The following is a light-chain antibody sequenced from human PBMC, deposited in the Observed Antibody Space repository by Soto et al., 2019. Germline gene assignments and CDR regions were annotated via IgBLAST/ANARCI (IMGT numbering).Light chain of an antibody. CDR2: DAS. CDR1: QNVGGY. V-gene: IGKV3-11*01. J-gene: IGKJ4*01. CDR3: QQRSTWPLT. Sequence: EIVLTQSPATLSLSPGERATLSCMAIQNVGGYLAWYQQKPGQAPRLLIYDASNRATGIPARFSGSGSGTDFSLTISRLEPEDLAVYYCQQRSTWPLTFGGGTKVEIK.